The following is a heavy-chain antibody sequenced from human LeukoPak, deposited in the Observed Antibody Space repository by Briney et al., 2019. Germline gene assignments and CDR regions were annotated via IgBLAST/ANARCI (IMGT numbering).Heavy chain of an antibody. CDR1: GMNFERYA. CDR2: ISADGKA. Sequence: GGSLRLSCAASGMNFERYAMHWVRQRPGKGLEWVGVISADGKADHADAVKGRFTVSRDNSKDSLSLQMSSLRDEDTALYYCAKWAFYHDLDVWGQGTTVIVSS. D-gene: IGHD1-26*01. V-gene: IGHV3-43*02. J-gene: IGHJ6*02. CDR3: AKWAFYHDLDV.